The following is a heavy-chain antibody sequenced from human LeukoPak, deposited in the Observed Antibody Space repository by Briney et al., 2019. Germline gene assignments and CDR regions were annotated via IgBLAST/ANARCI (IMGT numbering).Heavy chain of an antibody. CDR2: IKEGGSEK. CDR1: GFTFTNYW. J-gene: IGHJ4*02. D-gene: IGHD3-3*01. Sequence: GGSLRLSCAASGFTFTNYWMSWVRQAPGKGLEWVASIKEGGSEKYYVDSVKGRFTISRDNSKNIVSLQMNNLRAEDTAVYYCARGRGLGVVSPYFDYWGQGTLVTVSS. CDR3: ARGRGLGVVSPYFDY. V-gene: IGHV3-7*03.